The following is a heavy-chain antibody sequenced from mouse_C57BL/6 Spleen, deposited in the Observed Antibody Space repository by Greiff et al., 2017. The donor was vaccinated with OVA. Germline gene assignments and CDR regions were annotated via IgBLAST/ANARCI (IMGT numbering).Heavy chain of an antibody. Sequence: QVQLQQPGAELAKPGASVKLSCKASGYTFTSYWMHWVKQRPGQGLEWIGYINPSSGYTKYNQKFKDKATLTADKSSSTAYMQLSSLTYEDSAVYYCARSHGSSFWYFDVWGTGTTVTVSS. J-gene: IGHJ1*03. CDR3: ARSHGSSFWYFDV. CDR1: GYTFTSYW. CDR2: INPSSGYT. D-gene: IGHD1-1*01. V-gene: IGHV1-7*01.